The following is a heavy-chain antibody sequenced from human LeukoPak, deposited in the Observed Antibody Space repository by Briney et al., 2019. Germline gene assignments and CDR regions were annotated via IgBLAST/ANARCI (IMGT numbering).Heavy chain of an antibody. V-gene: IGHV1-46*01. Sequence: VASVKVSCKASGYTFIDYYMHWVRQPPAQGLERMGVINPRGGSTTYTQKFQGRVTMTRDTSTTTFYMEISSLRSEDTAVYYCARAYSGNYGYYFDYWGQGTLVTVSS. CDR1: GYTFIDYY. D-gene: IGHD1-26*01. CDR3: ARAYSGNYGYYFDY. CDR2: INPRGGST. J-gene: IGHJ4*02.